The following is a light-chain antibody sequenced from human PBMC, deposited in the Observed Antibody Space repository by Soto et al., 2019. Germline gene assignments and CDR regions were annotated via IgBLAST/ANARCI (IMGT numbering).Light chain of an antibody. J-gene: IGLJ1*01. CDR3: AAWDASLGGFYV. CDR2: SNN. CDR1: RSSIRSNT. V-gene: IGLV1-44*01. Sequence: QSVLTQPPSASGTPGQRVTISRSGSRSSIRSNTVNWYQHLPGSAPKLLIYSNNHRPSGVPDRFSASKAGASASLAISGLQSEDEGDYYCAAWDASLGGFYVFGSGTKVTVL.